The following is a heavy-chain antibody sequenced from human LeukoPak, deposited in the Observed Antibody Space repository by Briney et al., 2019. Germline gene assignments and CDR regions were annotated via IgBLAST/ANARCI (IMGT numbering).Heavy chain of an antibody. V-gene: IGHV3-43*01. CDR1: GFTFDDYT. CDR2: ISWDGGST. J-gene: IGHJ6*03. D-gene: IGHD3-10*01. CDR3: AKEAREDYSYYMDV. Sequence: QTGGSLRLSCAASGFTFDDYTMHWVRQAPGKGLEWVSLISWDGGSTYYADSVKGRFTISRDNSKNSLYLQMNSLRTEDTALYYCAKEAREDYSYYMDVWGKGTTVTVSS.